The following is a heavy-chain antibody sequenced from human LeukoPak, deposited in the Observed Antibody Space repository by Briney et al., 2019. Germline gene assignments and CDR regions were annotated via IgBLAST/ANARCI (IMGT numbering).Heavy chain of an antibody. CDR1: GYTFTSYA. CDR2: INAGNGNT. Sequence: ASVKVSCKASGYTFTSYAMHWLRQAPGQRLEWMGWINAGNGNTKYSQKFQGRVTITRDTSASTAYMELSSLRSEDTAVYYCAREGAGYSYGYLGFDYWGQGTLVTVSS. V-gene: IGHV1-3*01. D-gene: IGHD5-18*01. J-gene: IGHJ4*02. CDR3: AREGAGYSYGYLGFDY.